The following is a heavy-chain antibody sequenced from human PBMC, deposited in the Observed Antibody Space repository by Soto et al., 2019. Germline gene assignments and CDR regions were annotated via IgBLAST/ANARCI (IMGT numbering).Heavy chain of an antibody. D-gene: IGHD3-3*01. CDR1: GGTFSSYA. V-gene: IGHV1-69*13. CDR3: ARDRLGYYDFWSGYYLDY. J-gene: IGHJ4*02. Sequence: SVKVSCKASGGTFSSYAISWVRQAPGQGLEWMGGIIPIFGTANYAQKFQGRVTITADESTSTAYMELSSLRSEDTAVYYCARDRLGYYDFWSGYYLDYWGQGTLVTSPQ. CDR2: IIPIFGTA.